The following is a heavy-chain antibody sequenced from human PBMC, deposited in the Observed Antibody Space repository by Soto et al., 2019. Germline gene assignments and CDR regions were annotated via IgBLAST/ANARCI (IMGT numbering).Heavy chain of an antibody. CDR3: ARGYVGSWAHFDY. CDR1: GCTFSNYA. Sequence: LRLSCSASGCTFSNYAMNWVRQAPGKGLEWVSSISDSSSKTYYADSVKGRFTISRDNSKNTLLLQLNTLRADDTAVYFCARGYVGSWAHFDYWGQGTQVTVSS. D-gene: IGHD2-15*01. V-gene: IGHV3-23*01. CDR2: ISDSSSKT. J-gene: IGHJ4*02.